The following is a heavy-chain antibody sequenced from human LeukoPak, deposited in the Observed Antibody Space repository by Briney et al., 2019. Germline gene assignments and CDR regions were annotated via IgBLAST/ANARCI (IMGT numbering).Heavy chain of an antibody. CDR2: ISGSGGST. Sequence: PGGSLRLSCAASGFTFGSYAMSWVRQAPGKGLEWVSAISGSGGSTYYADSVKGRFTISRDNSKNTLYLQMNSLRAEDTAVYYCARAFGSGGFWSGYGYYYYYGMDVWGQGTTVTVSS. V-gene: IGHV3-23*01. J-gene: IGHJ6*02. D-gene: IGHD3-3*01. CDR1: GFTFGSYA. CDR3: ARAFGSGGFWSGYGYYYYYGMDV.